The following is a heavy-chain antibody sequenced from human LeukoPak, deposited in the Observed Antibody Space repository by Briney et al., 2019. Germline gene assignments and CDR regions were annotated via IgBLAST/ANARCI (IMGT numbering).Heavy chain of an antibody. CDR1: GFTFSSFG. V-gene: IGHV3-23*01. J-gene: IGHJ4*02. D-gene: IGHD4-17*01. Sequence: GGSLRLSCAASGFTFSSFGMSWVRQTPGNGLEWVSTISGSGSIIDYADSVKGRFTFSRDNSRNMVYLQMNSLRAEDTAVYYCAKDLPDYGDYIEGYWGQGTLVTVSS. CDR2: ISGSGSII. CDR3: AKDLPDYGDYIEGY.